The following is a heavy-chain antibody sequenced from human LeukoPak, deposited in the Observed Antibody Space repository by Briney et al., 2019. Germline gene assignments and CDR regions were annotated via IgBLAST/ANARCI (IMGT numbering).Heavy chain of an antibody. Sequence: SETLSLTCAVYGGSFSGYYWGWIRQPPGEGLEWIGEINHSGSTNYNPSLKSRVTISVDTSKNQFSLKLSSVTAADTAVYYCARGRLHYDILTGYYTPYYYGMDVWGKGTTVTVSS. V-gene: IGHV4-34*01. J-gene: IGHJ6*04. CDR1: GGSFSGYY. CDR3: ARGRLHYDILTGYYTPYYYGMDV. CDR2: INHSGST. D-gene: IGHD3-9*01.